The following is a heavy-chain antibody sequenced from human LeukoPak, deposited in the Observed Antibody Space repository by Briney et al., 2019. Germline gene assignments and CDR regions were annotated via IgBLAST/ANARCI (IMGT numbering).Heavy chain of an antibody. D-gene: IGHD6-19*01. Sequence: SETLSLTCTVSGGSISNNYWSWIRQPPGKGLEWIGYIYYSGSTNYNPPLKSRVTISVDTSKNQFSLKLSSVTTADTAVYYCARGISDFQHWGQGTLVTVSS. CDR3: ARGISDFQH. CDR2: IYYSGST. CDR1: GGSISNNY. V-gene: IGHV4-59*01. J-gene: IGHJ1*01.